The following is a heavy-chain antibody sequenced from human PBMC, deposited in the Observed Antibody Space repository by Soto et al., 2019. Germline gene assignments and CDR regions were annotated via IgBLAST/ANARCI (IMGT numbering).Heavy chain of an antibody. D-gene: IGHD5-18*01. V-gene: IGHV1-69*06. CDR1: GGTFSSYA. CDR2: IIPVFGTG. CDR3: ARVGGTGGYTYGLDY. Sequence: QVQLVQSGAEVKKPGSSVKVSCKASGGTFSSYAISWVRQAPGQGLEWMGGIIPVFGTGIYAQKFQGRVTITANKSTNTAYMEWSSLRSEYTAVYFCARVGGTGGYTYGLDYGGQGPRVPVSS. J-gene: IGHJ4*02.